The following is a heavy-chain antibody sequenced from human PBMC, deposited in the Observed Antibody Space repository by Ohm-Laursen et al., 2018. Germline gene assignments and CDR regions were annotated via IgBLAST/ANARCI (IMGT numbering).Heavy chain of an antibody. D-gene: IGHD6-6*01. CDR1: GFTFSSYS. CDR2: ISSSSSYI. V-gene: IGHV3-21*01. J-gene: IGHJ4*02. CDR3: AREWGYSSSLDY. Sequence: GSLRLSCTASGFTFSSYSMHWVRQAPGKGLEWVSSISSSSSYIYYADSVKGRFTISRDNAKNSLYLQMNSLRAEDTAVYYCAREWGYSSSLDYWGQGTLVTVSS.